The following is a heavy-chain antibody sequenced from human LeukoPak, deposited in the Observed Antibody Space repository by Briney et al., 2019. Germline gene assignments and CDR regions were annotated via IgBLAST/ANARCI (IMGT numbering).Heavy chain of an antibody. CDR2: IKPDGSQK. V-gene: IGHV3-7*02. CDR1: GFTFTDSW. Sequence: PGGSLRLSCAASGFTFTDSWMGWVRQAPGKGLEWVANIKPDGSQKHYVDSVKGRFTISRDNAKNSLYLEMNSLRAEDTAVYYCARSIGAAYFDNWGQGTLVTVSS. CDR3: ARSIGAAYFDN. J-gene: IGHJ4*02. D-gene: IGHD6-13*01.